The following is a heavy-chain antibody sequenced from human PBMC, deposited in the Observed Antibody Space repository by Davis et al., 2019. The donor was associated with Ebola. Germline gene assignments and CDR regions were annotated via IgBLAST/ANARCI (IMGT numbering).Heavy chain of an antibody. CDR1: GFTFSSYG. J-gene: IGHJ4*02. CDR2: IWNDGSQK. Sequence: GESLKISCAASGFTFSSYGMHWVRQAPGKGLEWVAVIWNDGSQKYYAESVEGRFIISRDNSKDTLFLQMNSLRVEDTAVYYCARGIVVVVADYFDLWGQGTLVTVSS. CDR3: ARGIVVVVADYFDL. V-gene: IGHV3-33*08. D-gene: IGHD2-15*01.